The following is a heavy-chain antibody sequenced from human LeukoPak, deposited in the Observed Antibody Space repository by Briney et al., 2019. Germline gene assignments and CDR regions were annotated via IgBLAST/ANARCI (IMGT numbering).Heavy chain of an antibody. D-gene: IGHD1-26*01. CDR3: VKVSGSYAYFDY. CDR1: GFTFSSYA. V-gene: IGHV3-64D*09. CDR2: ISFNGGNS. J-gene: IGHJ4*02. Sequence: GGSLRLSCSASGFTFSSYAMHWVRQAPGKGLEYVSSISFNGGNSYYADSVKGRFTISRDNSKNTLDPEMSSLRAEDTAVYYCVKVSGSYAYFDYWGQGTLVTVSS.